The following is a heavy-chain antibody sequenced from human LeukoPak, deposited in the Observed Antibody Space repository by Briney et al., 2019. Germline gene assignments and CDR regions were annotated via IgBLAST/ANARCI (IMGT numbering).Heavy chain of an antibody. J-gene: IGHJ5*02. CDR2: IYYSGST. CDR1: GDSISSSNYY. Sequence: SKTLSLTCTVSGDSISSSNYYWGWIRQPPGKGLEWIASIYYSGSTYYNPSLKSRVTISVDTSKNQFSLKLSSVTAADTAVYYCARVDFHVGNWFDPWGQGTLVTVSS. D-gene: IGHD2/OR15-2a*01. V-gene: IGHV4-39*07. CDR3: ARVDFHVGNWFDP.